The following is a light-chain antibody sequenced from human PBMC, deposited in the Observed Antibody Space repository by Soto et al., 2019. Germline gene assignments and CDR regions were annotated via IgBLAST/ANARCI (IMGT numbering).Light chain of an antibody. J-gene: IGKJ5*01. CDR3: MQAVETPPFT. CDR2: LAS. V-gene: IGKV2-28*01. Sequence: DIVVTQSPLSLPVTPGEPASISCRSGQSRLHINGYNYVDWYLQKPGQSPQLLIYLASNRAAGVPDRFSGSGSGTDFTLKISRVEAEDVGVYYCMQAVETPPFTFGQGTRLEIK. CDR1: QSRLHINGYNY.